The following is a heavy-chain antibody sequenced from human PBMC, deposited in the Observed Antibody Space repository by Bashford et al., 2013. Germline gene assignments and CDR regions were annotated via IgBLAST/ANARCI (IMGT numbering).Heavy chain of an antibody. D-gene: IGHD2-21*01. CDR3: ARALSGVWYWLDR. Sequence: SVKVSCKASGGTFSSYAISWVRQAPGQGLEWMGGIIPIFGTANYAQKFQGRVTITADKSTSTAYMELSSLRSEDTAVYYCARALSGVWYWLDRWGQGILVTVSS. J-gene: IGHJ5*02. CDR2: IIPIFGTA. CDR1: GGTFSSYA. V-gene: IGHV1-69*06.